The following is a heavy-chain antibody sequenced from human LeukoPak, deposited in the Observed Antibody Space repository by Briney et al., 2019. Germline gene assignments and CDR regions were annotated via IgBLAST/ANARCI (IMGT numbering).Heavy chain of an antibody. J-gene: IGHJ4*02. V-gene: IGHV4-4*07. Sequence: SETLSLTCTVPGGSISSYYWSWIRQPAGKGLEWIGRIYSSGSTNYNPSLKSRVTMSVDTSKNQFSLKLRSVTAADTAVYYCASSGLTSVAFDYWGQGTLVTVSS. CDR1: GGSISSYY. CDR3: ASSGLTSVAFDY. D-gene: IGHD6-19*01. CDR2: IYSSGST.